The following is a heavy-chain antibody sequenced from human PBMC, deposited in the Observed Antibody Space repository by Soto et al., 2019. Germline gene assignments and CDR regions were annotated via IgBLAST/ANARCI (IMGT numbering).Heavy chain of an antibody. CDR2: IYYSGST. Sequence: SETLSLTCTVSGGSISSGGYYWSWIRQHPGKGLEWIGYIYYSGSTYYNPSLKSRVTISVDTSKNQFSLKLSSVTAADTAVYYCARDPRAQLWLYDYYYGMDVWGQGTTVTVSS. CDR1: GGSISSGGYY. D-gene: IGHD5-18*01. J-gene: IGHJ6*02. CDR3: ARDPRAQLWLYDYYYGMDV. V-gene: IGHV4-31*03.